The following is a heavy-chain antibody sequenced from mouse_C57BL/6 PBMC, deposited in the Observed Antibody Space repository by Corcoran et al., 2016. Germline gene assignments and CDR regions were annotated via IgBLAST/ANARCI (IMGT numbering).Heavy chain of an antibody. CDR2: INPNNGGT. CDR3: ARWDYYGSSSYAMDY. J-gene: IGHJ4*01. V-gene: IGHV1-26*01. Sequence: EVQLQQSGPELVNPGASVKISCKASGYTFTDYYMNWVKQSHGKSLEWIGDINPNNGGTSYNQKFKGKATLTVDKSSSTAYMELRSLTSEDSAVYYCARWDYYGSSSYAMDYWGQGTSVTVSS. CDR1: GYTFTDYY. D-gene: IGHD1-1*01.